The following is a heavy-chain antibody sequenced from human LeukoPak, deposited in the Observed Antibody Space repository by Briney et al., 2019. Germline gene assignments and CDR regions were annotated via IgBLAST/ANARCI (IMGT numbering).Heavy chain of an antibody. CDR2: IYYSGST. Sequence: LSETLSLTCTVSGGSISSYYWSWIRQPPGKGLEWIGYIYYSGSTNYNPSPKSRVTISVDTSKNQFSLKLSSVTAADTAVYYCARVPGGWFGELLFDYWGQGTLVTVSS. J-gene: IGHJ4*02. CDR1: GGSISSYY. CDR3: ARVPGGWFGELLFDY. D-gene: IGHD3-10*01. V-gene: IGHV4-59*01.